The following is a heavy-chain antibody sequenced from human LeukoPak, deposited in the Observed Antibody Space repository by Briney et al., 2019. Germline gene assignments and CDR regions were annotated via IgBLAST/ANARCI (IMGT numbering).Heavy chain of an antibody. CDR2: ITSISSYI. CDR1: GFTFSRYT. Sequence: TGGSLRLSCAAPGFTFSRYTMTWVRQAPGKGLEWVSSITSISSYIYYADSVKGRFTISRDNAKNSLYLQLNSLRAGDTAVYYCAKEHSPYCSGDACYDYFDYWGQGILVTVSS. J-gene: IGHJ4*02. V-gene: IGHV3-21*01. CDR3: AKEHSPYCSGDACYDYFDY. D-gene: IGHD2-15*01.